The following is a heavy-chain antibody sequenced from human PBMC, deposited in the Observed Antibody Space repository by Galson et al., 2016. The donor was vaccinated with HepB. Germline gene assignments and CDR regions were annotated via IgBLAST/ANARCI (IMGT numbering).Heavy chain of an antibody. CDR3: ARAYFGYFYC. V-gene: IGHV5-51*01. CDR2: IYPGASHT. Sequence: QSGAEVKKPGESLKISCTGSGYSFTTYWIGWVRQMPGKGLEWLGIIYPGASHTTYSPSFHGQVTISPDKSVRTAYLQWSSLKASNTPMYYCARAYFGYFYCWGQGALVTVSS. J-gene: IGHJ4*02. CDR1: GYSFTTYW. D-gene: IGHD2-8*01.